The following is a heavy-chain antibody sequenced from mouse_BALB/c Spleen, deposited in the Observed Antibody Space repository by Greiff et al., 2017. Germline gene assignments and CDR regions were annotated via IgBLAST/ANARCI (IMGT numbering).Heavy chain of an antibody. V-gene: IGHV2-6-7*01. CDR3: ARTVVATSDAMDY. Sequence: VKLMESGPGLVAPSQSLSITCTVSGFSLTGYGVNWVRQPPGKGLEWLGMIWGDGSTDYNSALKSRLSISKDNSKSQVFLKMNSLQTDDTARYYCARTVVATSDAMDYWGQGTSVTVSS. CDR2: IWGDGST. J-gene: IGHJ4*01. D-gene: IGHD1-1*01. CDR1: GFSLTGYG.